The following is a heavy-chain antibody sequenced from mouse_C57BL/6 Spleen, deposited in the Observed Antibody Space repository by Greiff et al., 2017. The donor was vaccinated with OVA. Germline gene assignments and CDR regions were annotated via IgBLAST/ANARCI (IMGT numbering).Heavy chain of an antibody. D-gene: IGHD6-1*01. V-gene: IGHV5-17*01. J-gene: IGHJ2*01. CDR2: ISSGSSTI. CDR1: GFNFSDYG. CDR3: ARHSLDY. Sequence: EVKLVESGGGLVKPGGSLKLSCAASGFNFSDYGMHWVRQAPEKGLEWVAYISSGSSTIYYADTVKGRFTISRDNAKNTLFLQMTSLRSEDTAMYYCARHSLDYWGQGTTLTVSS.